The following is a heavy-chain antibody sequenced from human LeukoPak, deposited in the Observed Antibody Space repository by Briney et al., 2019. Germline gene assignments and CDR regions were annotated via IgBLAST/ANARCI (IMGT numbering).Heavy chain of an antibody. J-gene: IGHJ4*02. CDR1: GFTFSSYW. CDR3: ARASYGSGSYYLGDSVRYFDY. V-gene: IGHV3-7*01. Sequence: GGSSRISCAAAGFTFSSYWMSWVRQAPGKGLEWVANIKQDGSAKYYVDSVKGRFTISRDNAKNSLYLQMNSLRAEDTAVYYCARASYGSGSYYLGDSVRYFDYWGQGTLVTVSS. D-gene: IGHD3-10*01. CDR2: IKQDGSAK.